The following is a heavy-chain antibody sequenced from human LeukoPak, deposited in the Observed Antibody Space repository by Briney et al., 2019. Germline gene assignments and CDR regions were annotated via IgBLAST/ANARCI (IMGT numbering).Heavy chain of an antibody. J-gene: IGHJ6*02. D-gene: IGHD5-18*01. Sequence: PGGSLRLSCAASGFTFSSYDMHWVRQATGKGLEWVSAIGTAGDTYYPGSVKGRFTISRENAKNSLYLQMNSLRAGDTAVYYCARGPRGCSYGDSTGDYYYYGMDVWGQGTTVTVSS. CDR1: GFTFSSYD. V-gene: IGHV3-13*01. CDR3: ARGPRGCSYGDSTGDYYYYGMDV. CDR2: IGTAGDT.